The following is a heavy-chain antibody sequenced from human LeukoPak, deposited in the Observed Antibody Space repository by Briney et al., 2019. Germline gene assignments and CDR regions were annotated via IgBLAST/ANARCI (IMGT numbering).Heavy chain of an antibody. D-gene: IGHD5-24*01. CDR3: TRVGYIDEGIDY. CDR1: GFPFSSYW. V-gene: IGHV3-7*04. J-gene: IGHJ4*02. CDR2: KKQDGSKK. Sequence: GGSLRLSCVASGFPFSSYWMTWVRQAPGKGLVWLANKKQDGSKKSYVDSVKGRFTISRDNAKNSLYLQMNSLRAEDTAIYYCTRVGYIDEGIDYWGQGTLVTVSS.